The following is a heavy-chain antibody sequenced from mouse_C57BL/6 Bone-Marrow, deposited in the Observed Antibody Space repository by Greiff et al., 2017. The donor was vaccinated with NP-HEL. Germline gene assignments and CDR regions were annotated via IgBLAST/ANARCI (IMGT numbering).Heavy chain of an antibody. CDR1: GYTFTSYN. V-gene: IGHV1-12*01. CDR3: ARGGRGSYWYFDG. J-gene: IGHJ1*03. Sequence: LQQSGAELVRPGASVKMSCKASGYTFTSYNMPWVKQTPRQGLEWIGAIYPGNGDTSYNQKFKGKATLTVDKSSSTAYMQLSSLTSEDSAVYFCARGGRGSYWYFDGWGTGTTVTASS. CDR2: IYPGNGDT. D-gene: IGHD1-1*01.